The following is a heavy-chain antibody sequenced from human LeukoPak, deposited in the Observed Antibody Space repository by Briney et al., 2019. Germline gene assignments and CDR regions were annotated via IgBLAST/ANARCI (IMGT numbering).Heavy chain of an antibody. D-gene: IGHD3-16*01. Sequence: GGSLGLSCAASGFTVITNDMTWVRQAPGKGLEWVSAMYTGGTTYYADSVAGRFTVSRDNSKNTLYLHMNGLRVEDTAVYYCAKDEATSGGGLASWGQGNLVSVSS. CDR2: MYTGGTT. J-gene: IGHJ4*02. V-gene: IGHV3-53*01. CDR1: GFTVITND. CDR3: AKDEATSGGGLAS.